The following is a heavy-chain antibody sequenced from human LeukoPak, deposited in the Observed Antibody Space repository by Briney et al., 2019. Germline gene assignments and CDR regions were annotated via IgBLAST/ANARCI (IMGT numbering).Heavy chain of an antibody. V-gene: IGHV1-2*02. CDR3: ARDTYNWNYADY. Sequence: ASVKVSCKASGYTFTGYYMHWMRQAPGQGLEWMGWINPNSGGTNYAQKFQGRVTMTRDTSISTAYMELSRLRSHDTAVYYCARDTYNWNYADYWGQGTLVTVSS. J-gene: IGHJ4*02. CDR2: INPNSGGT. CDR1: GYTFTGYY. D-gene: IGHD1-7*01.